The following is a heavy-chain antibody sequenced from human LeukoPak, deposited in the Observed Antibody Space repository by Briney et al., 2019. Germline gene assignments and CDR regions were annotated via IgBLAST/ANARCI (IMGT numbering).Heavy chain of an antibody. J-gene: IGHJ4*02. CDR1: GFTFSSYS. V-gene: IGHV3-21*01. Sequence: GGSLRLSCAASGFTFSSYSMNWVRQAPGKGLEWVSSISSSSSYIYYADSVKGRFTISGDNAKNSLYLQMNSLRAEDTAVYYCARETPSGVSIDYWGQGTLVTVSS. D-gene: IGHD1-14*01. CDR3: ARETPSGVSIDY. CDR2: ISSSSSYI.